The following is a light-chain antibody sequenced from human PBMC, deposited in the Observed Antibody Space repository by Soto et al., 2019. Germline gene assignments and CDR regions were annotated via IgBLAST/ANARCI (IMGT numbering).Light chain of an antibody. CDR3: QQYKSYPWT. CDR1: QTISNF. CDR2: RAS. Sequence: DIQMTQSPSTLSAFVGDSVAITCRASQTISNFLAWYQQKPGKAPKVLFYRASNLEGGVPSRFSGGGSGTEFTLTINSLQTDDSATYYCQQYKSYPWTFGQGTKVEIK. V-gene: IGKV1-5*03. J-gene: IGKJ1*01.